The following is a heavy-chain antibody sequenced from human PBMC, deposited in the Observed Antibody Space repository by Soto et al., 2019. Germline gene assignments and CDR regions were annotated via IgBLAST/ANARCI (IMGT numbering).Heavy chain of an antibody. CDR3: ACVVSSPGYYGMDV. Sequence: ASVKVSCKDSGGTFSSYAISWVRQAPGQGLEWMGGIIPIFGTANYAQKFQGRVTITADESTSTAYMELSSLRSEDTAVYYCACVVSSPGYYGMDVWGQGTTVTVSS. J-gene: IGHJ6*02. CDR2: IIPIFGTA. CDR1: GGTFSSYA. D-gene: IGHD6-19*01. V-gene: IGHV1-69*13.